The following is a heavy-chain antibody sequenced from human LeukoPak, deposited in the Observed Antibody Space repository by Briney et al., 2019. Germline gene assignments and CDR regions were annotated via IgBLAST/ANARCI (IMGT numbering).Heavy chain of an antibody. CDR2: ISGSGGST. D-gene: IGHD3-3*01. V-gene: IGHV3-23*01. J-gene: IGHJ5*02. CDR3: AKGVSIFGVVHFNWFDP. Sequence: GGSLRLSCAASGFTFSSYAMSWVRQAPGKGLEWVSAISGSGGSTYYTDSVKDRFTISRDNSKNTLYLQMNSLRAEDTAVYYCAKGVSIFGVVHFNWFDPWGQGTLVTVSS. CDR1: GFTFSSYA.